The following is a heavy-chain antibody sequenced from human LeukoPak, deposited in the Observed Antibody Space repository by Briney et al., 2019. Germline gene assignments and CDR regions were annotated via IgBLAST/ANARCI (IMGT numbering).Heavy chain of an antibody. D-gene: IGHD3-9*01. CDR3: VKDFSADVLTGYHDK. CDR2: ISWYGSIT. J-gene: IGHJ4*02. V-gene: IGHV3-43*01. CDR1: GFTFDDYT. Sequence: GGSLRLSCAASGFTFDDYTMHGVRQAPGRGREGGSLISWYGSITYYADSVKGRFTISRDNSKNSLYLQMNSLRTEDSAFYHCVKDFSADVLTGYHDKWGQGTLVSVSS.